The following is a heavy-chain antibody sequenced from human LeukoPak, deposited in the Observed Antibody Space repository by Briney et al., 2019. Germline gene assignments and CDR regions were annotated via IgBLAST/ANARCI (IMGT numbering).Heavy chain of an antibody. CDR1: GFTFSSYA. CDR3: ARDPGGYNYSPEGIFDY. J-gene: IGHJ4*02. CDR2: ISYDGSNK. V-gene: IGHV3-30-3*01. D-gene: IGHD5-18*01. Sequence: GGSLRLSCAASGFTFSSYAMHWVRQAPGKGLEWVAVISYDGSNKYYADSVKGRFTISRDNSKNTLYLQMNSLRAEDTAVYYCARDPGGYNYSPEGIFDYWGQGTLVTVSS.